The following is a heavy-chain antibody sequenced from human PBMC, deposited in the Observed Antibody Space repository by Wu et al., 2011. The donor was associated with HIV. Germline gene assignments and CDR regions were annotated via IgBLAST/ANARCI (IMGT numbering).Heavy chain of an antibody. CDR3: AGRQMDDYGGRYLDY. J-gene: IGHJ4*02. Sequence: QVQLVQSGAEVKKPGASVKVSCKVSGSTLTELSIHWVRQAPGKGLEWLGGFDPENDERTYAQRIQGTVTMTEDTSTETAYVELTSLTSDDTAVYYCAGRQMDDYGGRYLDYWGQGTLLTVSS. V-gene: IGHV1-24*01. CDR1: GSTLTELS. D-gene: IGHD4/OR15-4a*01. CDR2: FDPENDER.